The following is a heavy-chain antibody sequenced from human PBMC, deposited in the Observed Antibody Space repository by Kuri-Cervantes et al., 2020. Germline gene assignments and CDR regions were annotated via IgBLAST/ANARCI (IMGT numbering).Heavy chain of an antibody. Sequence: SETLSLTCTVSGGSISIYYWSWIRQPPGKGLEWIGYIYYSGSTNYNPSLKSRVTISVDTSKNQFSLKLSSVTAADTAVYYCARVSFTYDILTGYYPNHFDYWGQGTLVTVSS. CDR3: ARVSFTYDILTGYYPNHFDY. D-gene: IGHD3-9*01. CDR1: GGSISIYY. J-gene: IGHJ4*02. V-gene: IGHV4-59*01. CDR2: IYYSGST.